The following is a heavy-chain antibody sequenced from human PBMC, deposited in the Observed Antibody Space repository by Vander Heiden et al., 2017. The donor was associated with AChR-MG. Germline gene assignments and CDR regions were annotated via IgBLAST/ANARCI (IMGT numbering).Heavy chain of an antibody. CDR2: ISDSGGST. D-gene: IGHD3-10*01. CDR3: AKDKENSGFRTHYFDY. Sequence: EVQLLESGGGLVQPGGSLRLSCAASGFTFNSYGMSWVRQAPGKGLEWVSVISDSGGSTHYADSVKGRFTISRDNPKNTRFLKMDSLRADETAVYFCAKDKENSGFRTHYFDYWGQGTPVTVSS. V-gene: IGHV3-23*01. J-gene: IGHJ4*02. CDR1: GFTFNSYG.